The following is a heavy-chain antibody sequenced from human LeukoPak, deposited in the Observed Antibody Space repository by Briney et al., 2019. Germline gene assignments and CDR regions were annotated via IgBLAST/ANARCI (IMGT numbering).Heavy chain of an antibody. D-gene: IGHD1-26*01. CDR3: AREGVGVTPDY. V-gene: IGHV4-59*01. Sequence: PSETLSLTCTVSGGSTSSYYWSWLRQPPGKGLEWIGYIYYGGSTNYNPSLKSRVTISVDTSKNQFSLKLSSVTAADTAVYYCAREGVGVTPDYWGQGTLVTVSS. J-gene: IGHJ4*02. CDR2: IYYGGST. CDR1: GGSTSSYY.